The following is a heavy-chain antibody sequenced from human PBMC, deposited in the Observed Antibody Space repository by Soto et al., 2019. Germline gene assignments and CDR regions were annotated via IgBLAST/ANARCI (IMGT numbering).Heavy chain of an antibody. J-gene: IGHJ6*02. CDR2: INPSGGST. D-gene: IGHD4-17*01. CDR1: GYTFTSYY. V-gene: IGHV1-46*01. CDR3: ARADYGDYASYGMDV. Sequence: QVQLVQSGAEVKKPGASVKVSCKASGYTFTSYYMHWVRQAPGQGLEWMGIINPSGGSTSYAQKFQGRVTMTRDTSTSTVYMELSSLRSEDTAVYYCARADYGDYASYGMDVWGQGTTVTVSS.